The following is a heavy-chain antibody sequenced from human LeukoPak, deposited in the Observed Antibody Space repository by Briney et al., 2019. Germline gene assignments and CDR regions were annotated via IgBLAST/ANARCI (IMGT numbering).Heavy chain of an antibody. CDR2: INHSGST. J-gene: IGHJ4*02. CDR3: ARAEQVVVAAIDY. V-gene: IGHV4-34*01. Sequence: KPSETLSLTCAVYGGSFSGYYWSWIRQPPGKGLEWIGEINHSGSTNYNPSLKSRVTISVDTSKNQFSLKPSSVTAADTAVYYCARAEQVVVAAIDYWGQGTLVTVSS. D-gene: IGHD2-15*01. CDR1: GGSFSGYY.